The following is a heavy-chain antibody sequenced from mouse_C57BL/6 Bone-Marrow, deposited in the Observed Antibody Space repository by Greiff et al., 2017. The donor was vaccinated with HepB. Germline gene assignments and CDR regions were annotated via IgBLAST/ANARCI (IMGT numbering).Heavy chain of an antibody. CDR2: IRSKSNNYAT. CDR1: GFSFNTYA. Sequence: EVKLMESGGGLVQPKGSLKLSCAASGFSFNTYAMNWVRQAPGKGLEWVARIRSKSNNYATYYADSVKDRFTISRDDSESMLYLQMNNLKTEDTAMYYCVRQYYEGAMDYWGQGTSVTVSS. D-gene: IGHD1-1*01. V-gene: IGHV10-1*01. CDR3: VRQYYEGAMDY. J-gene: IGHJ4*01.